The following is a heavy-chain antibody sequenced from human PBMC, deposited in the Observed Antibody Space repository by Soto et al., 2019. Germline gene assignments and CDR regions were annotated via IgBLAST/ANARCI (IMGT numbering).Heavy chain of an antibody. CDR1: GFTFSSYW. D-gene: IGHD6-19*01. J-gene: IGHJ4*02. CDR2: IKQDGSEK. Sequence: HPGGSLRLSCAASGFTFSSYWMSWVRQAPGKGLEWVANIKQDGSEKYYVDSVKGRFTISRDNAKNSLYLQMNSLRAEDTAVYYCARGFRRIAVAGIYFDYWGQGTLVTVSS. V-gene: IGHV3-7*03. CDR3: ARGFRRIAVAGIYFDY.